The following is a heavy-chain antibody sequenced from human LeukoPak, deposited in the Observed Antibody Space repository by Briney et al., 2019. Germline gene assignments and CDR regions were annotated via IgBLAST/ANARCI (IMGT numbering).Heavy chain of an antibody. V-gene: IGHV4-39*07. Sequence: SETLSLTCTVSGGSISSSSYYWGWIRQPPGKGLEWIGSIYYSGSTYYNPSLKSRVTISVDTSKNQFSLKLNSVTAADTAVYYCARVTGVSYGYCSSSSCYSFDYWGQGTLVTVSS. CDR3: ARVTGVSYGYCSSSSCYSFDY. CDR1: GGSISSSSYY. D-gene: IGHD2-2*01. J-gene: IGHJ4*02. CDR2: IYYSGST.